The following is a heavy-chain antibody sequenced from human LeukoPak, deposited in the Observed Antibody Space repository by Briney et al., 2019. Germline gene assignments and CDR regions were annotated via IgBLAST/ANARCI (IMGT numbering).Heavy chain of an antibody. CDR1: GFTFSSYS. D-gene: IGHD3-9*01. V-gene: IGHV3-21*01. Sequence: GGSLRLSCGASGFTFSSYSMNWVRQAPGKGLEWVSSLSRDSKYIYYADSVKGRFTISRDNAKNSVYLQMSSLRAEDTAVYYCARSTSETGNDYWGQGTLVTVSS. J-gene: IGHJ4*02. CDR2: LSRDSKYI. CDR3: ARSTSETGNDY.